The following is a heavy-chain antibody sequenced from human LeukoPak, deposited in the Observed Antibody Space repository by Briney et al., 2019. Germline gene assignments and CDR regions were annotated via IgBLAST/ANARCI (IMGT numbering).Heavy chain of an antibody. CDR1: GGSFSGYY. J-gene: IGHJ6*03. V-gene: IGHV4-34*01. CDR3: ARDQPYMDV. CDR2: INHSGST. Sequence: PSETLSLTCAVYGGSFSGYYWSWIRQPPGEGLEWIGEINHSGSTNYNPSLKSRVTISVDTSKNQFSLKLSSVTAADAAMYYCARDQPYMDVWGKGTSVTVSS.